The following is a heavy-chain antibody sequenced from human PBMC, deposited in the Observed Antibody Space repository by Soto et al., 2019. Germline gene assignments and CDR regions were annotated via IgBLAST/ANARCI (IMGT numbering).Heavy chain of an antibody. CDR3: ARERAKAAALHFDY. CDR1: GFTFSSYW. CDR2: INSDGSSK. J-gene: IGHJ4*02. V-gene: IGHV3-74*01. D-gene: IGHD6-13*01. Sequence: EVQLVESGGGLVQPGGSLRLSCAASGFTFSSYWMHWVRQAPGKGLVWVSRINSDGSSKSYADSVKGRFTISRDNAKNTLYLQMNSLRAEDTAVYYCARERAKAAALHFDYWGQGTLVTVSS.